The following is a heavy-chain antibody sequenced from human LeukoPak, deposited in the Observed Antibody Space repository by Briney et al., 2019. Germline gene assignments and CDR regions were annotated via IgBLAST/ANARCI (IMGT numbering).Heavy chain of an antibody. D-gene: IGHD3-22*01. CDR3: AKDQGSSGYYLAKDQGLDY. CDR2: ISYDGSNK. J-gene: IGHJ4*02. V-gene: IGHV3-30*18. Sequence: GRSLRLSCAASGFTFSSYGMHWVRQAPGKGLEWVAVISYDGSNKYYADSVKGRFTISRDNSENTLYLQMNSLRAEDTAVYYCAKDQGSSGYYLAKDQGLDYWDQGTLVTVSS. CDR1: GFTFSSYG.